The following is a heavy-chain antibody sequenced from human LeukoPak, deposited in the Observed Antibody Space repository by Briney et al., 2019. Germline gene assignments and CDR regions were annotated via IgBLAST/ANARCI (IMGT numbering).Heavy chain of an antibody. Sequence: ASVKVSCKASGSMFAGHYRHWMRQAPGQGLEWMGWISPSNGATKYVQNFQGRVTMTRDTSISTAYMELSDLRSDDTAVYYCAVSVQAAAIPAFDNWGQGTLVTVSS. D-gene: IGHD6-25*01. J-gene: IGHJ4*02. V-gene: IGHV1-2*02. CDR1: GSMFAGHY. CDR2: ISPSNGAT. CDR3: AVSVQAAAIPAFDN.